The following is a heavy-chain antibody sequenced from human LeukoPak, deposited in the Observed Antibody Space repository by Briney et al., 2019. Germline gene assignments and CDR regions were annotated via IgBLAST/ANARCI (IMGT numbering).Heavy chain of an antibody. CDR2: IGDGGGST. D-gene: IGHD5-24*01. Sequence: GGSLRLSCAASGFTVGSYDMTWVRQAPGKGLEWVSSIGDGGGSTYADSVKGRFTISRDNSKNTLYLQMNSLRAEDTAIYYCVKTIPYWYFDLWGRGTLVTVSS. V-gene: IGHV3-23*01. J-gene: IGHJ2*01. CDR3: VKTIPYWYFDL. CDR1: GFTVGSYD.